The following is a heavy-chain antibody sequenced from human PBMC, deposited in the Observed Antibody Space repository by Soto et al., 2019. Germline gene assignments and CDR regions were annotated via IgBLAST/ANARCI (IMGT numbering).Heavy chain of an antibody. CDR2: ISYDGSNK. V-gene: IGHV3-30*18. CDR3: AKGPPGITGNFDY. D-gene: IGHD1-20*01. CDR1: GFTFSSYG. Sequence: QVQLVESGGGVVQPGRSPRLSCAASGFTFSSYGMHWVRQAPGKGLEWVAVISYDGSNKYYADSVKGRFTISRDNSKNTLYLQMNSLRAEDTAVYYCAKGPPGITGNFDYWGQGTLVTVSS. J-gene: IGHJ4*02.